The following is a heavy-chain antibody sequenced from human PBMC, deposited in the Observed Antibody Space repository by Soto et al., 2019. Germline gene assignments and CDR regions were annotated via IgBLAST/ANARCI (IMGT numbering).Heavy chain of an antibody. CDR1: GGTFSNYA. CDR2: IIPIFGTA. J-gene: IGHJ6*02. D-gene: IGHD2-15*01. V-gene: IGHV1-69*01. CDR3: VGGHIVVVVATNYYYYGMDV. Sequence: QVQLVQSGAEVKKPGSSVKVSCKASGGTFSNYAISWVRQAPGQGLEWMGGIIPIFGTANYAQKFQGRVTITADEFTSTAYMELSSLRSEDTAVYYCVGGHIVVVVATNYYYYGMDVWGQGTTVTVSS.